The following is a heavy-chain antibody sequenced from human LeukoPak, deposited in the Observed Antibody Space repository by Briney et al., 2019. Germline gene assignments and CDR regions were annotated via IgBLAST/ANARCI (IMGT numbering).Heavy chain of an antibody. J-gene: IGHJ4*02. CDR2: IYHSGST. V-gene: IGHV4-38-2*02. CDR3: ASYSNYDLY. D-gene: IGHD4-11*01. Sequence: PSETLSLTCTVSGYSISSGYYWGWIRQPPGKGLEWIGSIYHSGSTYYNPSLKSRVTISVDTSKNQFSLKLSSVTAADTAVYYCASYSNYDLYWGQGTLVTVSS. CDR1: GYSISSGYY.